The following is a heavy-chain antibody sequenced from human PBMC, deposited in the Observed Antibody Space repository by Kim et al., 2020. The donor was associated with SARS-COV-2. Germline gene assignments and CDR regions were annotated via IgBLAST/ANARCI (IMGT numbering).Heavy chain of an antibody. CDR2: IKSKTDGGTT. CDR1: GFTFSNAW. D-gene: IGHD3-10*01. J-gene: IGHJ3*02. Sequence: GGSLRLSCAASGFTFSNAWMSWVRQAPGKGLEWVGRIKSKTDGGTTDYAAPVKGRFTISRDASKNTLYLQMNSLKTEDTAVYYGTTVPAPLWFGELLPSDAVENWGQGTMVAVSS. CDR3: TTVPAPLWFGELLPSDAVEN. V-gene: IGHV3-15*01.